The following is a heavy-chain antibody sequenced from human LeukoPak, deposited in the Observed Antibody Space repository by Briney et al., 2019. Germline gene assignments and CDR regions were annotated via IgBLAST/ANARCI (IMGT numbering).Heavy chain of an antibody. CDR2: ISSSGSTI. CDR1: GFTFSSYE. J-gene: IGHJ5*02. CDR3: ARVDIGEEDWFDP. D-gene: IGHD3-10*01. V-gene: IGHV3-48*03. Sequence: GGSLRLSCAASGFTFSSYEMNWVRQAPGKGLEWVSYISSSGSTIYYADSVKGRLTISRDNDKNSLYLQMNSLRAEDTAVYYCARVDIGEEDWFDPWGQGTLVTVSS.